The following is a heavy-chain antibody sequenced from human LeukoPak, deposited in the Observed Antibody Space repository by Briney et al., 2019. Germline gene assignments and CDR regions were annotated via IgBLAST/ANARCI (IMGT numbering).Heavy chain of an antibody. Sequence: GASVKVSCKASGYTFTSYYMHWVRQAPGQGLEWMGIINPSGGSTSYAQKFQGRVTMTRDTSTSTVYMELSSLRSEDTAVYYCARDRGRKQLIPPGEDYWGQGTLVTVSS. CDR3: ARDRGRKQLIPPGEDY. V-gene: IGHV1-46*01. CDR2: INPSGGST. D-gene: IGHD6-6*01. J-gene: IGHJ4*02. CDR1: GYTFTSYY.